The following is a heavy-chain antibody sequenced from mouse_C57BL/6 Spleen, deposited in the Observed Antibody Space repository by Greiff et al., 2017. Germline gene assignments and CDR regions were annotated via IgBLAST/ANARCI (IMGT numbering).Heavy chain of an antibody. J-gene: IGHJ3*01. D-gene: IGHD1-1*01. V-gene: IGHV5-6*01. CDR2: ISSGGSYP. Sequence: EVMLVESGGDLVKPGGSLKLSCAASGFTFSSYGLSWVRQTPDKRLAWVATISSGGSYPYYPDSVKGRFTISRNNAKNTLYLQMSSRKSEDTAMSYCARQGGTYGSSPWFAYWGQGTLVTVSA. CDR3: ARQGGTYGSSPWFAY. CDR1: GFTFSSYG.